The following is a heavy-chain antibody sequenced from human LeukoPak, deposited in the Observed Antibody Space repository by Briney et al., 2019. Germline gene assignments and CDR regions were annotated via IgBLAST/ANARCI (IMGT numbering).Heavy chain of an antibody. Sequence: GGSLRLSCAASGFTFSGSAMHGVRQAPGKGLEWVGRIRSKAHSYATAYAASVKGRFTISRDDSKNTAYLQMNSLRAEDTAVYYCAKENTAMVLSYFDYWGQGTLVTVSS. D-gene: IGHD5-18*01. CDR1: GFTFSGSA. CDR3: AKENTAMVLSYFDY. J-gene: IGHJ4*02. V-gene: IGHV3-73*01. CDR2: IRSKAHSYAT.